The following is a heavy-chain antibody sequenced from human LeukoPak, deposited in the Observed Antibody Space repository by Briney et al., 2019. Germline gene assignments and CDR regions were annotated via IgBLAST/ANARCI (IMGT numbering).Heavy chain of an antibody. CDR2: IRPTASTT. D-gene: IGHD6-6*01. CDR1: GFSFSGHW. V-gene: IGHV3-74*01. J-gene: IGHJ4*02. CDR3: ARGPNSNWSGLDF. Sequence: PGGSLRLSGSASGFSFSGHWMHWDPQLPGKGLVWVSRIRPTASTTSYADSVKGRFTVSRDNAKKTLYLKVNNLRAEDTAVYYCARGPNSNWSGLDFWGQGTLLTVSS.